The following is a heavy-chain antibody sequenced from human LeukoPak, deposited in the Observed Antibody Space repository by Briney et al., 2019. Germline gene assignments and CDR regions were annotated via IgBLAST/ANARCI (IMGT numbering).Heavy chain of an antibody. D-gene: IGHD5-18*01. CDR1: GDFISRDS. CDR3: ARDFDEYSGGAASYYMDV. J-gene: IGHJ6*03. Sequence: SETLSLTCSVSGDFISRDSWSWIRQPAGKGLEWIGRIYTSGSTNYNPSLKSRVTMSVDTSKNQFSLKLSSVTAADTAVYYCARDFDEYSGGAASYYMDVWGKGTTVTVSS. CDR2: IYTSGST. V-gene: IGHV4-4*07.